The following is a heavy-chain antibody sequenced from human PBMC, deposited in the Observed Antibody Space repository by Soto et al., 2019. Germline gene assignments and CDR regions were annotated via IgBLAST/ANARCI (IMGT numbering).Heavy chain of an antibody. J-gene: IGHJ4*02. D-gene: IGHD2-15*01. CDR2: IYYSGST. Sequence: SETLSLTCTVSGGSISSSSYYWGWIRQPPGKGLEWIGSIYYSGSTYYNPSLKSRVTISVDTSKNQFSLKLSSVTAADTAVYYCARRLLVGRKYYFDYWGQGTLVTVS. CDR1: GGSISSSSYY. CDR3: ARRLLVGRKYYFDY. V-gene: IGHV4-39*01.